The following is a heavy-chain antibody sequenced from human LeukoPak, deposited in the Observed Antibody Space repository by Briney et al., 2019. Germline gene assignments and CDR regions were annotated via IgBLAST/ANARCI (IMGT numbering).Heavy chain of an antibody. CDR2: IRYDGSNK. D-gene: IGHD1-26*01. CDR1: GFTFSSYG. V-gene: IGHV3-30*02. J-gene: IGHJ4*02. Sequence: GGSLRLSCAASGFTFSSYGMHWVRQASGKGLEWVAFIRYDGSNKYYADSVKGRFTISRDNSKNTLYLQMNSLRAEDSAVYYCANLNSGSYYFDYWGQGTLVTVSS. CDR3: ANLNSGSYYFDY.